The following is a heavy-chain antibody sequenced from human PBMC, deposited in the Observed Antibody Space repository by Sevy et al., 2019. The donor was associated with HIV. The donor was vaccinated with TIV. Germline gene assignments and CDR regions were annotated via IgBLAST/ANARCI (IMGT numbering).Heavy chain of an antibody. CDR2: IWNDGSNQ. D-gene: IGHD2-2*01. V-gene: IGHV3-33*01. CDR1: GFTFSSYG. Sequence: GGSLRLSCAASGFTFSSYGMHWVRQAPGKGLEWVAVIWNDGSNQYYADSVEGRFTVSRDNCTNTLYLQMNSLRAEDTAVYYCARAPGYCTSTNCYDWFDPWGHGTLVTVSS. CDR3: ARAPGYCTSTNCYDWFDP. J-gene: IGHJ5*02.